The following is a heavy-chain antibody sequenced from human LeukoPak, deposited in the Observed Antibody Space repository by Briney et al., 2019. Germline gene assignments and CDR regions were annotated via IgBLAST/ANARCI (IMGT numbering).Heavy chain of an antibody. J-gene: IGHJ4*02. CDR1: GGSFSGYY. CDR2: INHSGST. D-gene: IGHD3-9*01. V-gene: IGHV4-34*01. CDR3: ARRAGVLRYFDWLLSRTHFDY. Sequence: SETLSLTCAVYGGSFSGYYWSWIRQPPGKGLEWIGEINHSGSTNYNPSLKSRVTISVDTSKNQFSLKLSSVTAADTAVYYCARRAGVLRYFDWLLSRTHFDYWGQGTLVTASS.